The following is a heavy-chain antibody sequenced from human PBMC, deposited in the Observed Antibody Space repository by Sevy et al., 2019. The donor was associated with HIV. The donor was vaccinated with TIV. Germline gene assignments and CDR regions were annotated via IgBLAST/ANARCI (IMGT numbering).Heavy chain of an antibody. V-gene: IGHV4-39*01. CDR3: ARSNPYYDFWSGYMTSGYFDF. CDR1: GDSISSSSYY. D-gene: IGHD3-3*01. J-gene: IGHJ4*02. Sequence: SETLSLTCIVSGDSISSSSYYWGWIRQPPGKGLEWIASISYSGNTYYNPSLKSRTTMSIDTSKNQFFLTLNSVTAPDAAVYYCARSNPYYDFWSGYMTSGYFDFWAREPWSPSPQ. CDR2: ISYSGNT.